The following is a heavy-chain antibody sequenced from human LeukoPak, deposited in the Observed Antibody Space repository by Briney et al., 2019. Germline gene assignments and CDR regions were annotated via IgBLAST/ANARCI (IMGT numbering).Heavy chain of an antibody. Sequence: SETLSLTCTVSGGFISGDYWSWIRQPPGKGLEWIAYIHYSGNTNYNPSLKNRVTVSVDTSKTQFSLRLSSVTAADTAVYYCAKHTRKGAAEVMDFCGQGTLVTVSS. CDR1: GGFISGDY. V-gene: IGHV4-59*08. J-gene: IGHJ4*02. CDR2: IHYSGNT. D-gene: IGHD6-25*01. CDR3: AKHTRKGAAEVMDF.